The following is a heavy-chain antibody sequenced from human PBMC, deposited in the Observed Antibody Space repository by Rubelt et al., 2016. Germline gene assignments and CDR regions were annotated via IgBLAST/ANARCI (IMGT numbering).Heavy chain of an antibody. CDR1: GSTFSSYG. J-gene: IGHJ5*02. Sequence: VHLVESGGGVVQPGGSLRLSCAASGSTFSSYGMHWVRQAPGKGLEWVANINKDGSQKFYVDSVKGRFTISRDNTKNSLYLQRNSLRVEDTAVYYCARNLNWFDLWGQGTLVTVSS. CDR3: ARNLNWFDL. CDR2: INKDGSQK. V-gene: IGHV3-7*03.